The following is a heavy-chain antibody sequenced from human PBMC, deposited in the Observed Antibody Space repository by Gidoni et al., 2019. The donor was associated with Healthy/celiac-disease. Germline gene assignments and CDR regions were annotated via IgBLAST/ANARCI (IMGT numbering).Heavy chain of an antibody. Sequence: QVQLVQSGAEVKKPGASVKVSCKDSGYTFTGYSMHWVRQAPGQGLEWMGWINPNSGGTNYAQKFQGWVTMTRDTSISTAYMELSRLRSDDTAVYYCARAQSGYCSSTSCPLKYYYYYGMDVWGQGTTVTVSS. CDR1: GYTFTGYS. V-gene: IGHV1-2*04. CDR2: INPNSGGT. D-gene: IGHD2-2*01. J-gene: IGHJ6*02. CDR3: ARAQSGYCSSTSCPLKYYYYYGMDV.